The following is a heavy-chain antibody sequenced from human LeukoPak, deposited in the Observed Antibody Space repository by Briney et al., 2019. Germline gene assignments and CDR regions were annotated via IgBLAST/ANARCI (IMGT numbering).Heavy chain of an antibody. CDR2: ISAYNGNT. Sequence: GASVEVSCKASGYTFTCYGISWVRQASGQGLEWMGWISAYNGNTNYAQKLQGRVTMTTDTSTSTAYMELRSLRSDDTAVYYCARDYSGVGWFDPWGQGTLVTVSS. D-gene: IGHD4-11*01. CDR1: GYTFTCYG. V-gene: IGHV1-18*01. CDR3: ARDYSGVGWFDP. J-gene: IGHJ5*02.